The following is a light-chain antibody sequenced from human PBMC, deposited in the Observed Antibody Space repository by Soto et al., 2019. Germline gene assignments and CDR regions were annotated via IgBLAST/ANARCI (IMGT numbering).Light chain of an antibody. CDR1: QSVSRNY. Sequence: ENVLTQSPGTLSLSPGERATLSCRASQSVSRNYLAWYQQKPGQAPRLLIYAASNRATGIPDRFRGSGSGTDFSLTISRLEPEDFAVYYCQQYGSSRTFGQGTKVDIK. CDR2: AAS. V-gene: IGKV3-20*01. J-gene: IGKJ1*01. CDR3: QQYGSSRT.